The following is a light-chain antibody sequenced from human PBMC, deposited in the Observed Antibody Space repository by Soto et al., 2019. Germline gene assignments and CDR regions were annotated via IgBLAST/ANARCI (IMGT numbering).Light chain of an antibody. J-gene: IGLJ1*01. CDR2: NNS. V-gene: IGLV1-44*01. Sequence: QSVLTQPPSASGTPGQRVTISCSGSAPNIGSNTVNWYQHLPGMAPKLLIHNNSERPSGVPDRFSGSKSGTSASLAISGLQSEDEAEYYCAAWDDSLSGYVFASGTKVTVL. CDR3: AAWDDSLSGYV. CDR1: APNIGSNT.